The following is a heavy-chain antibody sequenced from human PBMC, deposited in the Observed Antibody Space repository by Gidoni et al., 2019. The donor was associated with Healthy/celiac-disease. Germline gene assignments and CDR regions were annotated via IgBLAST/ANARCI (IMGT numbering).Heavy chain of an antibody. D-gene: IGHD6-13*01. CDR3: ARGGGFATAGRYEGMDV. CDR1: GFPFSSYA. Sequence: QVQLVESGGGVVQPGRSLRLSCAASGFPFSSYAMHWVRQAPGKGLEWVAVISDDGSNKYYADSVKGRFTISRDNSKNTLYLQMNSLRAEDTAVYYCARGGGFATAGRYEGMDVWGQGTTVTVSS. J-gene: IGHJ6*02. CDR2: ISDDGSNK. V-gene: IGHV3-30*04.